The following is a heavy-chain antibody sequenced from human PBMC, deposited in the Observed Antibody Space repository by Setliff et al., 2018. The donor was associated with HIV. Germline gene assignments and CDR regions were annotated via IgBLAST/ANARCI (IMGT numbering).Heavy chain of an antibody. V-gene: IGHV1-18*01. CDR3: AKDSVVPAAGRVFDY. D-gene: IGHD2-2*01. CDR1: GYTFVSYG. CDR2: ISAYSGDT. Sequence: ASVKVSCKASGYTFVSYGVSWMRQAPGQGLEWLGWISAYSGDTNYVEKLQGRVTMTTDTSASTAYMELRSLTSDDTAIYYCAKDSVVPAAGRVFDYWGQGTLVTVSS. J-gene: IGHJ4*02.